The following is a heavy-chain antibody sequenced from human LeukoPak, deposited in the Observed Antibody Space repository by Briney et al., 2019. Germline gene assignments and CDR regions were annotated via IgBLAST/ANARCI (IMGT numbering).Heavy chain of an antibody. J-gene: IGHJ5*02. CDR2: IKEDGSEK. Sequence: GGSLRLSCAASGFSFNIYWMSWVRQGRGKGLEWVAKIKEDGSEKYYVDSVKGRFTISRDNAKNSLYLQMNSLRVEDTAVYYCARDEAVAGLFDPWGQGTLVTVSS. D-gene: IGHD6-19*01. V-gene: IGHV3-7*03. CDR3: ARDEAVAGLFDP. CDR1: GFSFNIYW.